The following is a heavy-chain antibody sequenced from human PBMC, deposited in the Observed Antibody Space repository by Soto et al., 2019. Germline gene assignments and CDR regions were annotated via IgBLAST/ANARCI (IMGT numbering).Heavy chain of an antibody. CDR1: CYSITAGGYY. CDR3: ARMYSSGSGWFHP. Sequence: KPSETLSLTCFVSCYSITAGGYYWSWIRHHPGKGLEWIGSFYSSGSIIYNPSLRSRVSISGDTSSNQFSMSLTSVTAADTARYYCARMYSSGSGWFHPWGQGTLVTVSS. D-gene: IGHD6-19*01. CDR2: FYSSGSI. J-gene: IGHJ5*02. V-gene: IGHV4-31*03.